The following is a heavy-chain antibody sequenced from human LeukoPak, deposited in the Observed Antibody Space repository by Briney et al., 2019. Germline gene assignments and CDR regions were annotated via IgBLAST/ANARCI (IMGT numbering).Heavy chain of an antibody. CDR3: ARGGNYYYYMDV. J-gene: IGHJ6*03. D-gene: IGHD3-16*01. Sequence: GGSLRLSCAASGFTFDDYAMHWVRQAPGKGLEWVSGISWNSGSIGYADSVKGRFTISRDNAKNSLYLQMNSLRAEDMALYYCARGGNYYYYMDVWGKGTTVTGSS. CDR2: ISWNSGSI. V-gene: IGHV3-9*03. CDR1: GFTFDDYA.